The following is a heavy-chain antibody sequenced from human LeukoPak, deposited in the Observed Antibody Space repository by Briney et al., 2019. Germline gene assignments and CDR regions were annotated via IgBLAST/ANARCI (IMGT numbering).Heavy chain of an antibody. CDR3: AKDSLALDY. Sequence: GGSLRLSCAASGFTFSSYAMSWVRQAPGKGLERVSAISGSGSSTYYADSVKGRFTISRDNSKNTLYLQMNSPRAEATAAYYCAKDSLALDYWGQGTLVTVSS. CDR1: GFTFSSYA. J-gene: IGHJ4*02. V-gene: IGHV3-23*01. CDR2: ISGSGSST.